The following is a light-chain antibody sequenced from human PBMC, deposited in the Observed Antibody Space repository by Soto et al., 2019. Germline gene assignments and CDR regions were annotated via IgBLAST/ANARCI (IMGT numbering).Light chain of an antibody. CDR1: QSLLHSNGYNY. J-gene: IGKJ1*01. CDR2: LGS. CDR3: LQALHIRLS. V-gene: IGKV2-28*01. Sequence: DSVMTQFPLSLSVTPGEPASISCRSSQSLLHSNGYNYLDWYVQKPGQSPQLLLYLGSNRASGVPDRFSGSGSGTDFTLKISRVEAEDVGVYYCLQALHIRLSFCQGTKVEIK.